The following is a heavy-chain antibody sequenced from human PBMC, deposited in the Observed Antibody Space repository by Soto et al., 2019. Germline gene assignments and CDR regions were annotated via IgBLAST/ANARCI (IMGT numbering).Heavy chain of an antibody. CDR2: IKQDGSER. Sequence: PGGSLRLSCAASGFSISNYWMSWVRQAPGKGLEWVAIIKQDGSERSYVDSVKGRFTISRDNAKNSLYLQMNSLRAEDTAVYYCARVSRGYDGYWGQGTLVTVSS. CDR1: GFSISNYW. V-gene: IGHV3-7*01. J-gene: IGHJ4*02. CDR3: ARVSRGYDGY. D-gene: IGHD5-12*01.